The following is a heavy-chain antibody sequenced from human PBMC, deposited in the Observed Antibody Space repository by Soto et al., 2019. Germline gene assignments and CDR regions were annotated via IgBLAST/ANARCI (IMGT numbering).Heavy chain of an antibody. CDR2: IRSKAYGGTP. D-gene: IGHD2-15*01. J-gene: IGHJ6*02. CDR1: GFTFGDYA. CDR3: ARSLLNGMDV. V-gene: IGHV3-49*04. Sequence: EVQLVASGGDLVQPGRSLRLSCTPSGFTFGDYAMNWVRQAPGKGLEWVGFIRSKAYGGTPEYAASVKSRFTISRDDSKSIAYLQMNSLKTEDTAVFYCARSLLNGMDVWGQGTTVTVSS.